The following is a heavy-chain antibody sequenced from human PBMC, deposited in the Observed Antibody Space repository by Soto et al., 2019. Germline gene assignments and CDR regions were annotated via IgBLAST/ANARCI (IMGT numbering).Heavy chain of an antibody. D-gene: IGHD3-10*01. V-gene: IGHV1-69*06. CDR1: GGTFSSYT. CDR2: IIPIFGTA. J-gene: IGHJ6*02. CDR3: ARGYYGSGSYGRGGSYYYYGMDV. Sequence: SVKVSCKASGGTFSSYTISWVRQAPGQGLEWMGGIIPIFGTANYAQKFQGRVTITADKSTSTAYMELSSLRSEDTAVYYCARGYYGSGSYGRGGSYYYYGMDVWGQGTTVTVSS.